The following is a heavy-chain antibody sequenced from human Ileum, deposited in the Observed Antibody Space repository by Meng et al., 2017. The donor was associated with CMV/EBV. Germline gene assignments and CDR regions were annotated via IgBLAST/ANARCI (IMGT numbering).Heavy chain of an antibody. Sequence: SCKASGYTFTSYAMHWVRQAPGQGLEWMGWINGANGNTKYSQKFQDRVTFTRDTSANTAYMEMRSLRSEDTAVYYCARIESGAHLDSWGQGTLVTVSS. CDR1: GYTFTSYA. V-gene: IGHV1-3*01. CDR3: ARIESGAHLDS. CDR2: INGANGNT. J-gene: IGHJ4*02. D-gene: IGHD4-17*01.